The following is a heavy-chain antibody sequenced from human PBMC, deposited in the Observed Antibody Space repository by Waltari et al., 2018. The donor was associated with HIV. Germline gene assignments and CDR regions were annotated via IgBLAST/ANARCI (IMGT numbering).Heavy chain of an antibody. Sequence: EVQLVESGGALVQPGGSLRLSCAASGFTFSSNSMNWVRQAPGKGLEWISYTSTSSSTIYYADSVKGRFTISRDNANNSLYLQMNSLRAEDTAVYYCARARVAGRGAFDIWGQGTMVTVSS. J-gene: IGHJ3*02. CDR2: TSTSSSTI. CDR1: GFTFSSNS. V-gene: IGHV3-48*04. CDR3: ARARVAGRGAFDI. D-gene: IGHD2-21*01.